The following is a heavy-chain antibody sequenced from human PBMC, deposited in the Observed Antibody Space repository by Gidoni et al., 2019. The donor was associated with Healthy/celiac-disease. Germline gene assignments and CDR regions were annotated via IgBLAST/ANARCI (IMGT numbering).Heavy chain of an antibody. V-gene: IGHV1-69*01. CDR1: VGTFSSYA. CDR3: ARGLFPGTTSAFDI. Sequence: VQLVQSGAEVKKPGSSVKVSCKASVGTFSSYAISWVRQAPGQGLEWRGGIIPILGTANSAQKFPGRVTITADESTSTAYMELSSLRSEDTAVYYCARGLFPGTTSAFDIWGQGTMVTVSS. CDR2: IIPILGTA. J-gene: IGHJ3*02. D-gene: IGHD1-7*01.